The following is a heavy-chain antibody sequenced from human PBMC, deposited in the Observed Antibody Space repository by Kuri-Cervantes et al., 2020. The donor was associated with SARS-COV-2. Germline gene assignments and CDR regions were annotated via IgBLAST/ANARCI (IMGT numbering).Heavy chain of an antibody. CDR2: ISGRCGST. D-gene: IGHD3-10*01. CDR1: GFTFSSYA. V-gene: IGHV3-23*01. CDR3: AKDLRFLWFGELLGFDP. J-gene: IGHJ5*02. Sequence: SLKISGAASGFTFSSYAMSWVRQAPGKGLEWVSAISGRCGSTYYADSVKGRFTFSSDNLKNTLYLQMNSRRAEDTAVYYCAKDLRFLWFGELLGFDPWGQGTLVTVSS.